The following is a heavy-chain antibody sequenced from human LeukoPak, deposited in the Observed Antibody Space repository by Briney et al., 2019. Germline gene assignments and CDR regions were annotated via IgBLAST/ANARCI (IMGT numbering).Heavy chain of an antibody. J-gene: IGHJ4*02. V-gene: IGHV3-7*04. CDR2: IKQDGNEK. CDR1: GFTFSNCW. D-gene: IGHD3-22*01. Sequence: GGSLRLSCAASGFTFSNCWMTWVRHAPGKGLEWVANIKQDGNEKYYVDSVKGRFTVSRDNAKSSLYLQMNSLRAEDTAVYYCARGYSDSSGIDYWGQGTLVTVSS. CDR3: ARGYSDSSGIDY.